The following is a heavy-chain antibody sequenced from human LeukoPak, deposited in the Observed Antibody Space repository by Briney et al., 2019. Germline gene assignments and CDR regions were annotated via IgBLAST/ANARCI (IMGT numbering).Heavy chain of an antibody. CDR3: ARGPHYYDSSGYETGDFQH. D-gene: IGHD3-22*01. J-gene: IGHJ1*01. Sequence: ASVKVSCKASGYTFTNYYMHWVRQAPGQGLEWMGMINPSGGSTSYAQKFQGRVPMTRDTSTSTVYMELSSLRSEDTAVYYCARGPHYYDSSGYETGDFQHWGQGTLVTVSS. V-gene: IGHV1-46*01. CDR1: GYTFTNYY. CDR2: INPSGGST.